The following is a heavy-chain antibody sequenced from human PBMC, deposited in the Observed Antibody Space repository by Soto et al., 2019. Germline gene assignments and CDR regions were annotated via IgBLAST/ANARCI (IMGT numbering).Heavy chain of an antibody. Sequence: QVQLVQSGAEVKKPGASVKVSCKASGYTFTGYYMHWVRQAPGQGLAWMGWINPNSGGTNYAQKFQGRVTMTRDTSIRTAYMELSRRRSDDPAVHSRARARQQLGRAAIAYWHQGPLVTVSS. CDR3: ARARQQLGRAAIAY. CDR1: GYTFTGYY. CDR2: INPNSGGT. D-gene: IGHD6-13*01. V-gene: IGHV1-2*02. J-gene: IGHJ4*02.